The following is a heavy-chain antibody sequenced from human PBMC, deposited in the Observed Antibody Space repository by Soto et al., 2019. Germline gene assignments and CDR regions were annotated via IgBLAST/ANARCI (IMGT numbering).Heavy chain of an antibody. CDR1: GYSFTSYW. CDR2: IDPSDSYT. V-gene: IGHV5-10-1*01. D-gene: IGHD6-19*01. CDR3: ARHIAVAGPDYYYYGMDV. Sequence: GESLKISCKGSGYSFTSYWISWVRQMSGKGLEWMGRIDPSDSYTNYSPSFQGHVTISADKSISTAYLQWSSLKASDTAMYYCARHIAVAGPDYYYYGMDVWGQGTTVTVSS. J-gene: IGHJ6*02.